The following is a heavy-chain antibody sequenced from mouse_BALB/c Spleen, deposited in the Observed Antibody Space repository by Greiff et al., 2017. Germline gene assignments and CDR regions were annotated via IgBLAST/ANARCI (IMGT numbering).Heavy chain of an antibody. J-gene: IGHJ2*01. Sequence: QVQLKESGPGLVAPSQSLSITCTVSGFSLTGYGVNWVSQTPGKGLEWLGMIWGDGGTDYNSALKTRLSISKDNSQSQVFLKMNSRRTYDTARYYCARDYGYAHGGYCDYWGQGTTLTVSS. CDR3: ARDYGYAHGGYCDY. CDR1: GFSLTGYG. D-gene: IGHD6-5*01. CDR2: IWGDGGT. V-gene: IGHV2-6-7*01.